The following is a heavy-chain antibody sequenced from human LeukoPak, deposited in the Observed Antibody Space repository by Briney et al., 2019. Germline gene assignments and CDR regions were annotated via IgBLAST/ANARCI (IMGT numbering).Heavy chain of an antibody. J-gene: IGHJ4*02. D-gene: IGHD3-3*01. V-gene: IGHV1-2*02. CDR3: ARSLPSFWSGYLDY. CDR2: INPNSGGT. CDR1: GYTFTGYY. Sequence: GASVKVSCKASGYTFTGYYIHWVRLAPGQGLEWMGWINPNSGGTNYAQNFQARVTMTRDTSISTAYMELSRLRSDDTAVYYCARSLPSFWSGYLDYWGQGTLVTVSS.